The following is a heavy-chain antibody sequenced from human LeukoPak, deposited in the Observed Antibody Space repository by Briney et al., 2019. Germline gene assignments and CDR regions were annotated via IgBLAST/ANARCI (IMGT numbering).Heavy chain of an antibody. V-gene: IGHV1-69*05. CDR2: IIPIFGTA. CDR3: ARDKPTVTTPNWFDP. D-gene: IGHD4-17*01. J-gene: IGHJ5*02. CDR1: GGTFSSYA. Sequence: SVKVSCKASGGTFSSYAISWVRQAPGQGLEWMGRIIPIFGTANYAQKFQGRVTITTDESTSTAYMELRSLRSDDTAVYYCARDKPTVTTPNWFDPWGQGTLVTVSS.